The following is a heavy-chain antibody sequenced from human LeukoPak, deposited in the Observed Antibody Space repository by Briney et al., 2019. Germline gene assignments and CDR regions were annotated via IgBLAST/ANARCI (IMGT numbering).Heavy chain of an antibody. D-gene: IGHD2-21*01. Sequence: PGRSLRLSCAASGFTFDHYAMHWVRQAPGKGLEWVSGISWNSGSIGYADSVKGRFTISRDNAKNSLYLQMNSLRAEDTALYYCAKDMSLGGLVAGNWGQGTLVTVSS. CDR1: GFTFDHYA. CDR3: AKDMSLGGLVAGN. J-gene: IGHJ4*02. V-gene: IGHV3-9*01. CDR2: ISWNSGSI.